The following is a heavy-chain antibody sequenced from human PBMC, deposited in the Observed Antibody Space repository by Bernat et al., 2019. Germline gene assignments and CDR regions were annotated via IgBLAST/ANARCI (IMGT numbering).Heavy chain of an antibody. CDR2: ISRISSHI. V-gene: IGHV3-21*05. J-gene: IGHJ5*02. Sequence: EMQLVESGGGLVKPGGSLRLSCTASGFTFSDFSMNWVRQAPGKGLEWLSYISRISSHIYYADSVKGRFTISRDNAKSTLYLQMNSLRADDTAVYYCAGDPADSLTRTWFDPWGQGTLVTVSS. CDR3: AGDPADSLTRTWFDP. D-gene: IGHD4-4*01. CDR1: GFTFSDFS.